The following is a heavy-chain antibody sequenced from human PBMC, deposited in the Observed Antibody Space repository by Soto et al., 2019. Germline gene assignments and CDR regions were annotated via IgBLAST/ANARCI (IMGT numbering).Heavy chain of an antibody. D-gene: IGHD4-17*01. CDR1: GGTFSSYA. Sequence: ASVKVSCKASGGTFSSYAISWVRQAPGQGLEWMGGIIPIFGTANYAQKFQGRVTITADESTSTAYMELSSLRSEDTAVYYCARGSVTTPKGAQDDDFDIRGQGTMVTVSS. J-gene: IGHJ3*02. CDR3: ARGSVTTPKGAQDDDFDI. V-gene: IGHV1-69*13. CDR2: IIPIFGTA.